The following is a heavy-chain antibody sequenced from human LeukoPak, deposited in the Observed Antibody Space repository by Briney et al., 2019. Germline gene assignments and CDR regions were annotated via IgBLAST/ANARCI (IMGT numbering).Heavy chain of an antibody. CDR3: ARGSLFYDSSGYYSYFDY. V-gene: IGHV3-11*01. Sequence: PGGPLRLSCAASGFTFSDYYMSWIRQAPGKGLEWVSYISSSGRTIYYADSVKGRFTISRDNAKNSLYLQMNSLRAEDTAVYYCARGSLFYDSSGYYSYFDYWGQGTLVTASS. CDR2: ISSSGRTI. CDR1: GFTFSDYY. D-gene: IGHD3-22*01. J-gene: IGHJ4*02.